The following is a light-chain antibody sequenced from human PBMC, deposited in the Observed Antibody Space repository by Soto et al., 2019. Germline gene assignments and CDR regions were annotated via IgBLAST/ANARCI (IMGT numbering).Light chain of an antibody. CDR2: EVS. CDR3: SSYTSSLYV. Sequence: QSVLTQPASVSGSPGQSITISCTGTSSDVGGYNYVSWYQHHPGKAPKLMIYEVSNRPSGVSNRFSGSKSGNTASLTISGLQSEDEADYYCSSYTSSLYVFGTGTKVTVL. J-gene: IGLJ1*01. V-gene: IGLV2-14*01. CDR1: SSDVGGYNY.